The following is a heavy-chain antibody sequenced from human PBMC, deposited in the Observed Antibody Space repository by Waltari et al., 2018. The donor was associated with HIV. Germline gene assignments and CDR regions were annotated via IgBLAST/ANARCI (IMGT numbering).Heavy chain of an antibody. Sequence: QVQLVESGGGVVQPGRSLRLSCAASGFTFSSSGMHWLRPAPGQGLAWVAVISYDGSNKYYADSVKGRFTISRDNSKNTLYLQMNSLRAEDTAVYYCAKGLVVVVAATYFLESGFDYWGQGTLVTVSS. CDR3: AKGLVVVVAATYFLESGFDY. CDR1: GFTFSSSG. V-gene: IGHV3-30*18. J-gene: IGHJ4*02. D-gene: IGHD2-15*01. CDR2: ISYDGSNK.